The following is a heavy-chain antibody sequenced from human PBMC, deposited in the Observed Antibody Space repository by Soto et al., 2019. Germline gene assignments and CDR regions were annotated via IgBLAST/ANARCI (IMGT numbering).Heavy chain of an antibody. J-gene: IGHJ6*02. CDR1: GFTFSSYA. CDR3: ARDKVHNSSGWDSSYDYYGMDV. Sequence: QVQLVESGGGVVQPGRSLRLSCAASGFTFSSYAMHWVRQAPGKGLEWVAVISYDGSNKYYADSVKGRFTISRDNSKNXXYXQXXSLRCEDTAVYYCARDKVHNSSGWDSSYDYYGMDVWGQGTTVTVSS. V-gene: IGHV3-30-3*01. CDR2: ISYDGSNK. D-gene: IGHD6-19*01.